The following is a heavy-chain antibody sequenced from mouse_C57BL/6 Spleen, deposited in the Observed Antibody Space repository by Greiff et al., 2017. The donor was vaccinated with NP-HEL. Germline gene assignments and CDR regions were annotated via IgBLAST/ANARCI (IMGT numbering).Heavy chain of an antibody. D-gene: IGHD2-1*01. CDR1: GFNIKDDY. J-gene: IGHJ4*01. V-gene: IGHV14-4*01. Sequence: EVQLQQSGAELVRPGASVKLSCTASGFNIKDDYMHWVKQRPEQGLEWIGWIDPENGDTEYASKFQGKATITADTSSNTAYLQLRSLTSEDTAVYYCTLYGNYVRYYAMDYWGQGTSVTVSS. CDR2: IDPENGDT. CDR3: TLYGNYVRYYAMDY.